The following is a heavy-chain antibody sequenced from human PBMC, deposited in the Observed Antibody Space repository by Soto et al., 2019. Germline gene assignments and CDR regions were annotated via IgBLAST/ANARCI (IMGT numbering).Heavy chain of an antibody. CDR1: GGSISSSSYY. D-gene: IGHD2-15*01. CDR2: IYYSGST. V-gene: IGHV4-39*01. CDR3: ARRPLLNWLDP. Sequence: QLQLQESGPGLVKPSETLSLTCTVSGGSISSSSYYWGWIRQPPGKGLEWIGSIYYSGSTYYNPSLKSRVSISVDTSKNQFSLKLCSVTAADAAVYCCARRPLLNWLDPWCQGTLVTVAS. J-gene: IGHJ5*02.